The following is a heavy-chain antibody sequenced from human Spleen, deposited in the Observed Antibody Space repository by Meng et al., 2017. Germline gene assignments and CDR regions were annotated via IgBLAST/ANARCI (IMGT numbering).Heavy chain of an antibody. V-gene: IGHV4-34*01. Sequence: SETLSLTCTVSGGSFSDYYFTWIRQSPGKGLEWIGEINHSETTKYNPSLKSRVTISKDTSQKQFSLRLSSVTAADTAVYYCARGYYDSSGYYEELDYWGQGTLVTVSS. D-gene: IGHD3-22*01. CDR3: ARGYYDSSGYYEELDY. CDR2: INHSETT. J-gene: IGHJ4*02. CDR1: GGSFSDYY.